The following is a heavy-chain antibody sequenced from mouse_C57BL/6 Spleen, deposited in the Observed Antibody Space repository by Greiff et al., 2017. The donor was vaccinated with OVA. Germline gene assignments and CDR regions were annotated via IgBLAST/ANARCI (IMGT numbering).Heavy chain of an antibody. J-gene: IGHJ2*01. Sequence: VKLQQSGAELMKPGASVKLSCKATGYTFTGYWIEWVKQRPGHGLELIGEILPGSGSTNYNEKFKGKATFTAATSSNTAYMQRSSLTTEDSAIYYCARSPTTVVATGFDYWGQGTTLTVSS. CDR1: GYTFTGYW. CDR2: ILPGSGST. V-gene: IGHV1-9*01. CDR3: ARSPTTVVATGFDY. D-gene: IGHD1-1*01.